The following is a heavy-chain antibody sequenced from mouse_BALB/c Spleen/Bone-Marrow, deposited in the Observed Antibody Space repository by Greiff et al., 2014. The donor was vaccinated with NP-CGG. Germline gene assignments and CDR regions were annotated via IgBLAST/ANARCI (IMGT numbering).Heavy chain of an antibody. D-gene: IGHD2-3*01. V-gene: IGHV3-8*02. CDR3: ATYDGYYFDY. CDR1: GDSITSVY. CDR2: ISYSGST. Sequence: VQLQQSGPSLVKPSQTLSLTCSVPGDSITSVYWNWIRKFPGNKLEYMGYISYSGSTYYSPSLKSRISITRDTSKNQYYLQLNSVTTEDTATYYCATYDGYYFDYWGQGTTLTVSS. J-gene: IGHJ2*01.